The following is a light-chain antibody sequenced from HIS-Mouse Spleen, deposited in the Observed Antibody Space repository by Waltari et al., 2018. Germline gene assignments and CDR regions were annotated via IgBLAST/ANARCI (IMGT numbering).Light chain of an antibody. CDR3: AAWDDSLNGWV. Sequence: QSVLTQPPSASGTPGQRVTISCSGRSSNIGLTTVHWYQQLPGTAPKLLIYSNNQRPSGVPDRFSGSKSGTSASLAISGLQSEDEADYYCAAWDDSLNGWVFGGGTKLTVL. J-gene: IGLJ3*02. CDR2: SNN. V-gene: IGLV1-44*01. CDR1: SSNIGLTT.